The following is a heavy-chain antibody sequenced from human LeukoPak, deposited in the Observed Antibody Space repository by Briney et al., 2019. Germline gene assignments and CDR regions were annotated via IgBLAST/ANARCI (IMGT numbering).Heavy chain of an antibody. CDR1: GYTFTSNY. J-gene: IGHJ5*02. CDR3: ARDNSVRDEAWWFNP. CDR2: ISPSGGST. Sequence: ASVKVSCKAFGYTFTSNYMHWVRQAPGQGPDWMGVISPSGGSTTYAQKFQGRVTLTRDRSTSTDYLERSSLRSEDTAVYYCARDNSVRDEAWWFNPWGQGTLVTVSS. V-gene: IGHV1-46*01. D-gene: IGHD5-24*01.